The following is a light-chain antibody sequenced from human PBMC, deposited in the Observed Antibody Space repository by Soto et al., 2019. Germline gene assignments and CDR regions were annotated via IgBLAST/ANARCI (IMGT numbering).Light chain of an antibody. CDR3: SSYTSSSTLV. J-gene: IGLJ2*01. CDR2: DVS. V-gene: IGLV2-14*01. Sequence: QSALTQPASVSGSPGQSITISCTGTSSDVGGYNYVSWYQQHPGKAPKLMIYDVSNRPSGVSNRFSGSKSGNTVSLTISGLQFEDEADYYCSSYTSSSTLVFGGGTQLTVL. CDR1: SSDVGGYNY.